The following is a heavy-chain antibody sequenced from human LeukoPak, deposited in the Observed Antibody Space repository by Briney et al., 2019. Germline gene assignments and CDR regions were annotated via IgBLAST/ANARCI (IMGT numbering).Heavy chain of an antibody. D-gene: IGHD2-2*02. CDR2: IVVGSGNT. Sequence: VASVKVSCKASGFTFTSSAMQWVRQARGQRLEWIGWIVVGSGNTNYAQKFQERVTITRDMSTSTAYMELSSLRSEDTAVYYCAADRPYTNYYYYAMDVWGQGTTVTVSS. J-gene: IGHJ6*02. V-gene: IGHV1-58*02. CDR1: GFTFTSSA. CDR3: AADRPYTNYYYYAMDV.